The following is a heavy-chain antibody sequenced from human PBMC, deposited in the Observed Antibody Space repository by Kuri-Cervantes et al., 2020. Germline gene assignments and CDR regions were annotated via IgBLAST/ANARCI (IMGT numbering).Heavy chain of an antibody. J-gene: IGHJ4*02. CDR1: GISISGHW. CDR3: TTYCSSSGPNDY. V-gene: IGHV3-7*01. CDR2: IKQDGSEK. D-gene: IGHD6-6*01. Sequence: GESLKISCAASGISISGHWMSWVRQAPGKGLEWVANIKQDGSEKRYVDSVKGRFTISRDNAQNSLFLQVNSLRADDTAVYYCTTYCSSSGPNDYWGQGTLVTVSS.